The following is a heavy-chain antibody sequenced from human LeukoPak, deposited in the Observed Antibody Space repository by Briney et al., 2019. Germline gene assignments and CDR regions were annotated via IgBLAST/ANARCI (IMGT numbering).Heavy chain of an antibody. Sequence: GGSLRLSCAASGFTFSSYAMSWVRQAPGKGLEWVSAISGSGGSTYYADSVKGRFTISRDNSKNTLYLQLNSLRADDTAVYYCAKLISISAAGDYWGQGTLVTVSS. V-gene: IGHV3-23*01. J-gene: IGHJ4*02. CDR2: ISGSGGST. D-gene: IGHD6-13*01. CDR3: AKLISISAAGDY. CDR1: GFTFSSYA.